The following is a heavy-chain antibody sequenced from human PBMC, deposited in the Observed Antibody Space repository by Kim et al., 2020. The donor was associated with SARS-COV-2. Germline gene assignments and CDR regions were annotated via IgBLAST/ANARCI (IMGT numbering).Heavy chain of an antibody. CDR3: ASQDSSGWYNDAFDI. D-gene: IGHD6-19*01. V-gene: IGHV3-48*03. Sequence: GGSLRLSCAASGFTFSSYEMNWVRQAPGKGLEWVSYISSSGSTIYYADSVKGRFTISRDNAKNSLYLQMNSLRAEDTAVDYCASQDSSGWYNDAFDIWG. J-gene: IGHJ3*02. CDR1: GFTFSSYE. CDR2: ISSSGSTI.